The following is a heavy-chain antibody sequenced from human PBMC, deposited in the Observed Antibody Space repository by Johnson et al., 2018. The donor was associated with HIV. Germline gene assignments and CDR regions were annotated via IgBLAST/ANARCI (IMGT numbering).Heavy chain of an antibody. V-gene: IGHV3-15*01. J-gene: IGHJ3*02. CDR3: TTDWGSYHEYAFDI. Sequence: VQLVESGGGLVKPGGSLRLSCAASGFTFNNAWMSWVRQTPGKGLAWGGRIKSQTDGGTTDYAAPVKDRFTISRDDSKNTLYLQMNSLKTEDTAVYSCTTDWGSYHEYAFDIWGQGTMVTVSS. D-gene: IGHD1-26*01. CDR1: GFTFNNAW. CDR2: IKSQTDGGTT.